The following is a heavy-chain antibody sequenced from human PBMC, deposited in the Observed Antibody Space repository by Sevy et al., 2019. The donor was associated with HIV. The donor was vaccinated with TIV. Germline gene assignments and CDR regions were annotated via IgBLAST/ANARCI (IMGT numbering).Heavy chain of an antibody. Sequence: GGSLRLSCTASGFTFSDYYMSWIRQAPGKGLEWVSYISGLSNYINYADSVKGRCSISGDNVKDSLYLQMNSLRADDTAVYFCARRAVNWDYFEYWGQGTLVTVSS. CDR1: GFTFSDYY. J-gene: IGHJ4*02. D-gene: IGHD3-16*01. CDR2: ISGLSNYI. V-gene: IGHV3-11*06. CDR3: ARRAVNWDYFEY.